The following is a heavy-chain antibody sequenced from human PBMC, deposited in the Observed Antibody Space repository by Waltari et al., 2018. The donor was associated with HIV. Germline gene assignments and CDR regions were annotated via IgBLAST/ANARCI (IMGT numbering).Heavy chain of an antibody. Sequence: QVQLQESGPGLVKPSETLSLTCTVSGYSISSGYYWGWIRQPPGKGLEWIGSIYHSGSTYYNPSLKSRVTMSVDTSKNQFSLKLSSVTAADTAVYYCARVLVVVPAAIPHWFDPWGQGTLVTVSS. D-gene: IGHD2-2*02. V-gene: IGHV4-38-2*02. CDR1: GYSISSGYY. J-gene: IGHJ5*02. CDR2: IYHSGST. CDR3: ARVLVVVPAAIPHWFDP.